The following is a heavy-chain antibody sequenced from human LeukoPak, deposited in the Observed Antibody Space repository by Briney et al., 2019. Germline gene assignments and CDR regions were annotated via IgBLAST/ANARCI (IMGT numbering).Heavy chain of an antibody. V-gene: IGHV3-23*01. CDR1: GFTFSSYA. Sequence: GASLRLSCAASGFTFSSYAMSWVRQAPGKGLEWVSAISGSGGSTYYADSVKGRFTISRDNSKNTLYLQMNSLGAEDTAVYYCAKRPAGVVIVYYFDYWGQGTLVTVSS. CDR2: ISGSGGST. D-gene: IGHD3-3*01. CDR3: AKRPAGVVIVYYFDY. J-gene: IGHJ4*02.